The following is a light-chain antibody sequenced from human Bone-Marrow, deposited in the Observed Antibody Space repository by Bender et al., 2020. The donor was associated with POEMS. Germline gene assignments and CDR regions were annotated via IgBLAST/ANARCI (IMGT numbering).Light chain of an antibody. Sequence: HSALTQPASVSASPGQSIIMSCTGTSSDVGAYDHVSWYQQYPGKAPRLIIYAVNHRPSGISDRFSASKSGNTASLTISGLLPEDEADYYCASYGPGGLYVFGTGTRVTAL. V-gene: IGLV2-14*03. CDR2: AVN. CDR3: ASYGPGGLYV. J-gene: IGLJ1*01. CDR1: SSDVGAYDH.